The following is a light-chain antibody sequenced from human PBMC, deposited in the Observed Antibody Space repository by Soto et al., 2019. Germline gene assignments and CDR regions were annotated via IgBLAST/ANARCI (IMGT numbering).Light chain of an antibody. J-gene: IGLJ1*01. CDR2: EVS. V-gene: IGLV2-14*01. CDR1: SSDVGSYNY. Sequence: QSVLTQPASVSGSPGQSITISCTRTSSDVGSYNYVSWYQQYPGKAPKLLIYEVSNRPSGVSNRFSGSKSGNTASLTISGLQAEDEADYYCSSYTTSNTLVFGTGTKVTVL. CDR3: SSYTTSNTLV.